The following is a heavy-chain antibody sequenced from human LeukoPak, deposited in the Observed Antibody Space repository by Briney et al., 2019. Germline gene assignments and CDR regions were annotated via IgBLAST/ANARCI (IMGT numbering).Heavy chain of an antibody. CDR2: ISAYNGNT. Sequence: ASVKVSCKASGYTFTSYGISWVRQAPGQGPEWMGWISAYNGNTNYAQKFQGRVTITADESTSTTYMELSSLRSEDTAVYYCASGSSKVGYDFWSGYYTRPFDYWGQGTLVTVSS. J-gene: IGHJ4*02. CDR3: ASGSSKVGYDFWSGYYTRPFDY. CDR1: GYTFTSYG. D-gene: IGHD3-3*01. V-gene: IGHV1-18*01.